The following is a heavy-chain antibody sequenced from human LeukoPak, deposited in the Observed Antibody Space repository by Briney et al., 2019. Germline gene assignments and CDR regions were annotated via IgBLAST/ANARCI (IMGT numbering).Heavy chain of an antibody. CDR1: GFTFSSYW. CDR2: IKQDGSEK. V-gene: IGHV3-7*04. CDR3: AGGVLPVSYYYYYYYMDV. D-gene: IGHD1-14*01. Sequence: PGGSLRLSCAASGFTFSSYWMSWVRQAPGKGLEWVANIKQDGSEKYYVDSVKGRFTISRDNAKNSLYLQMNSLRAEDTAVYYCAGGVLPVSYYYYYYYMDVWGKGTTVTVSS. J-gene: IGHJ6*03.